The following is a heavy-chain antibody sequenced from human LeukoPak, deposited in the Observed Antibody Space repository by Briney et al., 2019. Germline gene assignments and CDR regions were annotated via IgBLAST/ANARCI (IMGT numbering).Heavy chain of an antibody. V-gene: IGHV4-30-2*01. CDR1: GGSISSGGYS. CDR2: IYHSGST. Sequence: PSETLSLTCAVSGGSISSGGYSWSWIRQPPGKGLEWIGYIYHSGSTYYNPSLKSRVTISVDRSKNQFSLKLSSVTAADTAVYYCARRKLRHYFDYWGQGTLVTVSS. D-gene: IGHD4-23*01. CDR3: ARRKLRHYFDY. J-gene: IGHJ4*02.